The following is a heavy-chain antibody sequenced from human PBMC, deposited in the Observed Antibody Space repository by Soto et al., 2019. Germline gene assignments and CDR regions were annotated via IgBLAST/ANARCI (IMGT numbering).Heavy chain of an antibody. CDR2: INPNSGGT. Sequence: ASVRVSCKASGYSLTGYYMHWVRQAPGQGLEWMGWINPNSGGTNYAQKFQGWVTMTRDTSISTAYMELSRLRSDDTAVYYCARDAYFDYRGQGTLVTVSS. V-gene: IGHV1-2*04. J-gene: IGHJ4*02. CDR3: ARDAYFDY. CDR1: GYSLTGYY.